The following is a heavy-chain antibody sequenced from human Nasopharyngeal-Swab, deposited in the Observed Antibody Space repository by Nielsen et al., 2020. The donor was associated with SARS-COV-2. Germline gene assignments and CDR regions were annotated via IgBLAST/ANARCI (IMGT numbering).Heavy chain of an antibody. CDR1: GFTFSSYW. CDR3: ARAEGGGYSCGFDNWFDP. V-gene: IGHV3-7*01. CDR2: IKQDGSEK. D-gene: IGHD5-18*01. Sequence: GGSLRLSCAASGFTFSSYWMTWVRQAPGKGLEWVANIKQDGSEKNYVDSVKGRFTISRDNAKNSLFLQMNILRAEDTAVYYCARAEGGGYSCGFDNWFDPWGQGTLVTVSS. J-gene: IGHJ5*02.